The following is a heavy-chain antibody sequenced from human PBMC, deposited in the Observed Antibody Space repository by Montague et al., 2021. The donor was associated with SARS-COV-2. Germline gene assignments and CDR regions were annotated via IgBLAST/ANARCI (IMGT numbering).Heavy chain of an antibody. CDR1: GGSISSSSYY. CDR2: IYYSGST. CDR3: ATITLGYCTNGVCQPPDY. V-gene: IGHV4-39*01. Sequence: SETLSLTCTVSGGSISSSSYYWGWIRQPPGKGLEWIGSIYYSGSTCYNPSLKSRVTISVDTSKNQFSLKLSSVTAADTAVYYCATITLGYCTNGVCQPPDYWGQGTLVTVSS. J-gene: IGHJ4*02. D-gene: IGHD2-8*01.